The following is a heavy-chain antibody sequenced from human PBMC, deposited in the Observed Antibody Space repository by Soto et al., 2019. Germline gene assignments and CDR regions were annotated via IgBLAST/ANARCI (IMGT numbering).Heavy chain of an antibody. Sequence: GGSLRLPFAAPWFTFGGHWGRWVRPAPGKGLVWVSRINSDGSSTSYADSVKGRFTISRDNAKNTLYLQMNSLRAEDTAVYYCASLNSDYYYYMDVWGKGTTVTVSS. D-gene: IGHD6-13*01. CDR3: ASLNSDYYYYMDV. CDR2: INSDGSST. J-gene: IGHJ6*03. CDR1: WFTFGGHW. V-gene: IGHV3-74*01.